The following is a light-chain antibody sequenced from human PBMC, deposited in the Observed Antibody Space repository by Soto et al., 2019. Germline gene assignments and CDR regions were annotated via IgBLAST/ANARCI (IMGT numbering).Light chain of an antibody. J-gene: IGKJ4*01. V-gene: IGKV1-5*01. Sequence: DIPLIQSPATLSASVGDRITITCRASETIFKFLAWYQQRSGRAPNLLIYAASDLETGVPSRFSGRGSGTEFTLTIDSLQPDDSAAYYCQHYNTQSITFGGGTKVDVK. CDR1: ETIFKF. CDR2: AAS. CDR3: QHYNTQSIT.